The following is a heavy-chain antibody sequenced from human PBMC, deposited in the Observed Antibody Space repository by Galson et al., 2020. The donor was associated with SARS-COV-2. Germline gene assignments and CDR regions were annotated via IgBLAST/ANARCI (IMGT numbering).Heavy chain of an antibody. Sequence: SETLSLTCTVSGGSIGSYYWTWIRQPPGKGLEWLGYVYSGGTTNYNPSLTGRIVISVDKSKNQLSLKLSSVTAADTALCCCARERGAYFDSWSQGTQVTVAA. CDR3: ARERGAYFDS. CDR2: VYSGGTT. D-gene: IGHD5-12*01. J-gene: IGHJ4*02. V-gene: IGHV4-59*01. CDR1: GGSIGSYY.